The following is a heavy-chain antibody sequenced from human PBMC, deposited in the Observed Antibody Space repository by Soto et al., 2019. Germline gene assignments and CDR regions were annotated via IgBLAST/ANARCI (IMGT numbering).Heavy chain of an antibody. D-gene: IGHD3-16*02. CDR1: GFTFSSYA. Sequence: GGSLRLSCAASGFTFSSYAMSWVRQAPGKGLEWVSAISGSGGSTYYADSVKGRFTISRDNSKNTLYLQMNSLRAEDTAVYYCAKEKAFGGVIVYYFDYWGQGTLVTVSS. V-gene: IGHV3-23*01. CDR2: ISGSGGST. CDR3: AKEKAFGGVIVYYFDY. J-gene: IGHJ4*02.